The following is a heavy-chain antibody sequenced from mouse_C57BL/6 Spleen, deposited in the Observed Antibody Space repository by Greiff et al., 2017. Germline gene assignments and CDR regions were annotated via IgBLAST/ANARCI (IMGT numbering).Heavy chain of an antibody. CDR1: GFTFSDYG. CDR3: ARGDYYGSTYYYAMDY. D-gene: IGHD1-1*01. J-gene: IGHJ4*01. Sequence: EVMLVESGGGLVKPGGSLKLSCAASGFTFSDYGMHWVRQAPEKGLEWVAYISSGSSTIYYADTVKGRFTISRDNATNTLFLQITSLRSEDTAMYYCARGDYYGSTYYYAMDYWGQGTSVTVSS. CDR2: ISSGSSTI. V-gene: IGHV5-17*01.